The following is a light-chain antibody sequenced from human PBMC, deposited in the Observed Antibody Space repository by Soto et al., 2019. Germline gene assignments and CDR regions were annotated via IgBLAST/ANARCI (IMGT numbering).Light chain of an antibody. J-gene: IGKJ5*01. CDR1: QGIRND. V-gene: IGKV1-17*01. Sequence: DIQMTQAPSSLSASVGDRVTITCRASQGIRNDLGWYQQKPGKAPKLLIYAASSLQSGVPSRFSGSGSGTDFTLTISSLQPEDFAVYYCQHRMNWPLTFGQGTRLAIK. CDR2: AAS. CDR3: QHRMNWPLT.